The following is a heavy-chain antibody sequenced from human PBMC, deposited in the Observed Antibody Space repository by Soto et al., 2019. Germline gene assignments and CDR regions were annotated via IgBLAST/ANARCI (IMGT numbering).Heavy chain of an antibody. V-gene: IGHV3-23*01. J-gene: IGHJ4*02. Sequence: PGGSLRLSCAASGFTFSSYAMSWVRQAPGKGLEWVSAISGSGGSTYYADSVKGRFTISRDNSKNTLYLQMNSLRAEDTAVYYCAKDFYVDTAMVTIGSFDYWGQGTLVIVSS. CDR1: GFTFSSYA. D-gene: IGHD5-18*01. CDR2: ISGSGGST. CDR3: AKDFYVDTAMVTIGSFDY.